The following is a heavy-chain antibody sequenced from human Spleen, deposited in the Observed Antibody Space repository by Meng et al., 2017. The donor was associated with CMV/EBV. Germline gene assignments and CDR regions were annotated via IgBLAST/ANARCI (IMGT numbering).Heavy chain of an antibody. CDR1: GSISSTSYD. V-gene: IGHV4-39*07. CDR3: ARGLIVWMENYGMDV. D-gene: IGHD2-2*03. CDR2: TYDNGNT. J-gene: IGHJ6*02. Sequence: GSISSTSYDWGWIRQRQGKGLEWMGKTYDNGNTYHNPSLKSRATTSVDKSKKVFSLKLKSVTAADTAVYYCARGLIVWMENYGMDVWGQGTTVTVSS.